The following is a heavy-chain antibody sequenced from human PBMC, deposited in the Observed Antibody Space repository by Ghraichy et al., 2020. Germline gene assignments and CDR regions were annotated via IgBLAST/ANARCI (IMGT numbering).Heavy chain of an antibody. CDR1: GITFSSYA. Sequence: GSLRLSCAASGITFSSYAMSWVRQAPGKGLEWVSGISGSGGSTYHADSVKGRFTISRDNSKNTLYLQMNSLRAEDTAVYYCAKDPQYRLGRGHYFDSWGQGTLVTVSS. CDR2: ISGSGGST. J-gene: IGHJ4*02. D-gene: IGHD2-15*01. V-gene: IGHV3-23*01. CDR3: AKDPQYRLGRGHYFDS.